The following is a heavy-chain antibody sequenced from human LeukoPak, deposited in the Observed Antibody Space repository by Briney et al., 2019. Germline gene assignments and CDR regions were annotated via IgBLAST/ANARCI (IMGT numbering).Heavy chain of an antibody. J-gene: IGHJ4*02. CDR1: GYTFTSYD. V-gene: IGHV1-8*01. Sequence: GASVKVSCKASGYTFTSYDINWVRQATGQGLEWMGWMNPNSGNTGYAQKLQGRVTMTTDTSTSTAYMELRSLRSDDTAVYYCARDRARLAVAGTGGYWGQGTLVTVSS. D-gene: IGHD6-19*01. CDR2: MNPNSGNT. CDR3: ARDRARLAVAGTGGY.